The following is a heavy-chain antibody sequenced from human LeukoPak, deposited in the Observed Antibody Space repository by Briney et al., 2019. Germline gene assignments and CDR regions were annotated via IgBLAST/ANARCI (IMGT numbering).Heavy chain of an antibody. CDR1: GFTFSRYA. CDR2: ISGSGGST. CDR3: AKTVTYSSSWFFDY. Sequence: PGGSLRLSSAASGFTFSRYAMNWVRQAPGKGLEWVSAISGSGGSTYYADSVKGRFTISRDNSKNTLYLQMNSLRAEDTAVYYCAKTVTYSSSWFFDYWGQGTLVTVSS. J-gene: IGHJ4*02. D-gene: IGHD6-13*01. V-gene: IGHV3-23*01.